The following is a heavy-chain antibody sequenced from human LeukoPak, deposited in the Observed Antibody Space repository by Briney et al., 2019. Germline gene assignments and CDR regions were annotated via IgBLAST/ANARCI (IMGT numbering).Heavy chain of an antibody. CDR1: GFTFSSYS. CDR2: ISSSSSYI. CDR3: ARVRWLQYYFDY. D-gene: IGHD4-23*01. V-gene: IGHV3-21*01. Sequence: GGSLRLSCAASGFTFSSYSMNWVRQAPGKGLEWVSSISSSSSYIYYADSVKGRFTISRDNAKNSLYLQMNSLRAEDTAVYYCARVRWLQYYFDYWGQGTLVTVSS. J-gene: IGHJ4*02.